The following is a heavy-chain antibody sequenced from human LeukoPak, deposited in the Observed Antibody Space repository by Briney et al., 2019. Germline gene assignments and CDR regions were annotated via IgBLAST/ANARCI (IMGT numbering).Heavy chain of an antibody. CDR3: ARGFCSGSNCYPYDY. CDR1: GFTFDDYA. V-gene: IGHV3-43D*03. J-gene: IGHJ4*02. Sequence: GGSLRLSCAASGFTFDDYAMHWVRQAPGKGLEWVSLISWDGGSTYYADSVKGRFTISRDNSKNTLYLQMNSLRAEDTAVYYCARGFCSGSNCYPYDYWGQGTLVTVSS. D-gene: IGHD2-15*01. CDR2: ISWDGGST.